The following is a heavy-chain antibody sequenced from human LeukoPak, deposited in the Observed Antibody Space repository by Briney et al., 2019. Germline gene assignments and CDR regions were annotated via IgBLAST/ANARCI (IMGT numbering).Heavy chain of an antibody. D-gene: IGHD4-23*01. J-gene: IGHJ4*02. V-gene: IGHV3-74*01. CDR1: GFTFSSYW. CDR2: IARDGSSP. Sequence: GGSLRLSCAASGFTFSSYWLNWVRQAPGKGLVWVSRIARDGSSPTYADSVKGRFSISRDNAKNTLYLQMNSLRVEDTAVYYCARGRPHGNDYWGQGTLVTVSS. CDR3: ARGRPHGNDY.